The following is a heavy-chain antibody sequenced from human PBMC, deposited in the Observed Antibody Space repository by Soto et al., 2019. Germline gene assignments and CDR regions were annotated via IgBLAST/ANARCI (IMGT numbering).Heavy chain of an antibody. CDR1: GFSVSSKY. Sequence: EVQLVESGGGLIQPGGSLRLSCAASGFSVSSKYMTWVRQAPGKGLEWVSVIYGGGTTYYADSVKGRFTISRDNSKNTLYLQMSSLRAEETAVYYCVQTTGWPGFDFWGQGTLVIVSS. J-gene: IGHJ4*02. CDR3: VQTTGWPGFDF. D-gene: IGHD6-19*01. V-gene: IGHV3-53*01. CDR2: IYGGGTT.